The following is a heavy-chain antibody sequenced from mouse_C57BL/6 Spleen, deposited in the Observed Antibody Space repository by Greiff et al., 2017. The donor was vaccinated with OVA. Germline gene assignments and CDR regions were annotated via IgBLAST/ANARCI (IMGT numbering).Heavy chain of an antibody. CDR3: ATITTVVEVDY. CDR2: INPYNGGT. Sequence: VQLQQSGPVLVKPGASVKMSCKASGYTFTDYYMNWVKQSHGKSLEWIGVINPYNGGTSYNQKFKGKATLTVDKSSSTAYMELNSLTSEDSAVYYCATITTVVEVDYWGQGTTLTVSS. D-gene: IGHD1-1*01. J-gene: IGHJ2*01. CDR1: GYTFTDYY. V-gene: IGHV1-19*01.